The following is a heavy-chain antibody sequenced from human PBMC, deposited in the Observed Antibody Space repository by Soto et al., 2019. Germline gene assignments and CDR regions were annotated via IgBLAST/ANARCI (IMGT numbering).Heavy chain of an antibody. CDR1: SRSISSSNW. D-gene: IGHD1-26*01. Sequence: QVQLQESGPRLVKPSGTLSLTCAVSSRSISSSNWWSWVRQPPGKGLEWIGEIYHSGSANYNPSLKSRVTISVDKSNNQFPLRLSSVTAADTAIYYCAANGLYCLDYWGQGTQVTVSS. V-gene: IGHV4-4*02. CDR3: AANGLYCLDY. CDR2: IYHSGSA. J-gene: IGHJ4*02.